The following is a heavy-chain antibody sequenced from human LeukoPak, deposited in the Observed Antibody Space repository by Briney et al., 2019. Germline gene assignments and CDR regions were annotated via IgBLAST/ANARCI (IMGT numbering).Heavy chain of an antibody. Sequence: ASVKVSCKASGYTFTDYYIHWVRQAPGQGLEWMGWINPNSGGTNYAQKFQGRVTMTRDTSTSTDYLNLTRLRSDDTAVYYCATSRWLYNWFDPWGQGTLVTVSS. V-gene: IGHV1-2*02. CDR2: INPNSGGT. CDR3: ATSRWLYNWFDP. J-gene: IGHJ5*02. D-gene: IGHD4-23*01. CDR1: GYTFTDYY.